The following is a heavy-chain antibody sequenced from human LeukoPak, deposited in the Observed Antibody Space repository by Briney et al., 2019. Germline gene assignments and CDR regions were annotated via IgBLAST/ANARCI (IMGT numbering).Heavy chain of an antibody. CDR1: GGSISSYY. Sequence: PSETLSLTCTVSGGSISSYYWSWIRQPPGKGLEWIGYISNSGSTNYNPSLKSRVTISIDTSKNQFALKLTAVTAADTAVYYCARGAYGDYVYGDYFDYWGQGTLVTVSS. CDR3: ARGAYGDYVYGDYFDY. V-gene: IGHV4-59*12. CDR2: ISNSGST. J-gene: IGHJ4*02. D-gene: IGHD4-17*01.